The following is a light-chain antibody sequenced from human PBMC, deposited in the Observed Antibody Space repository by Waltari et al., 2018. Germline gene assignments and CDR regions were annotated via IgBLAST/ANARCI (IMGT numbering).Light chain of an antibody. CDR2: EDT. V-gene: IGLV2-23*01. CDR3: CSYAGSSIWV. CDR1: SSDVGSYNL. J-gene: IGLJ3*02. Sequence: QSALTQSASVSGSPGQSITISCTGTSSDVGSYNLVSWYQQHPGKAPKLMIYEDTKRPSGVSNRFSGSKSGNTASLTISGLQAEDEADYYCCSYAGSSIWVFGGGTELTVL.